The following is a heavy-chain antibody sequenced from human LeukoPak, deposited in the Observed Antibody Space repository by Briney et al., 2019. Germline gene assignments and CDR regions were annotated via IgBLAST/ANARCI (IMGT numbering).Heavy chain of an antibody. CDR2: ISSSGSTI. CDR1: GFTFSSYS. J-gene: IGHJ4*02. CDR3: AKDQSHYYGSGSYYAKDY. D-gene: IGHD3-10*01. Sequence: PGGSLRLSCAASGFTFSSYSMNWVRQAPGKGLEWVSYISSSGSTIYYADSVKGRFTISRDNAKNSLYLQMNSLRAEDTALYYCAKDQSHYYGSGSYYAKDYWGQGTLVTVSS. V-gene: IGHV3-48*04.